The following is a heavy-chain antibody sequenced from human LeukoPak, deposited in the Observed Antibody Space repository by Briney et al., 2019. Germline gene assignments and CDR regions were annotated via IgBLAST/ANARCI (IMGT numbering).Heavy chain of an antibody. Sequence: GGSLRLSCLTSGFTLSTNAMSWVRQAPGKGLEWISGISGSGASTYYADSVKGRFTISRDDSRNTLYLQMNSLRGDDTAVYYCAKDRTVGASYWYFDLWGRGTLVTVSS. CDR2: ISGSGAST. V-gene: IGHV3-23*01. CDR3: AKDRTVGASYWYFDL. CDR1: GFTLSTNA. D-gene: IGHD1-26*01. J-gene: IGHJ2*01.